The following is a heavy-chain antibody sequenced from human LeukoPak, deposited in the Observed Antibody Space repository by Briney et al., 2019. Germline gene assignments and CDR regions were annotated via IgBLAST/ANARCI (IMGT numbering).Heavy chain of an antibody. D-gene: IGHD3-9*01. CDR2: ISSSSSYI. J-gene: IGHJ4*02. CDR1: GFTFSSYS. CDR3: ARDVSVYDILTGYYPFDY. V-gene: IGHV3-21*01. Sequence: GGSLRLSCAASGFTFSSYSMNWVRQAPGKGLEWVSSISSSSSYIYYADSVKGRFTISRDNAKNSLYLQMNSLRAEDTAVYYCARDVSVYDILTGYYPFDYWGQGTLVTASS.